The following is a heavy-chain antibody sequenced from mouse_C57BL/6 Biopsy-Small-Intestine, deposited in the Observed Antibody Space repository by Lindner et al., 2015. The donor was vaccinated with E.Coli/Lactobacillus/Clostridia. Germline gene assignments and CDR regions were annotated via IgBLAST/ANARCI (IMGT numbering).Heavy chain of an antibody. Sequence: SVKVSCKASGYTFTEYFIHWVRQAPGQGLEWMGWIRPKSGGTNYARKFQGRVTMTRDTSIGAAYMELSGLTSDDTAVYYCARSVEQSLPEYFQHWGQGSPVTVSS. D-gene: IGHD5-2*01. V-gene: IGHV1-84*02. CDR3: ARSVEQSLPEYFQH. CDR1: GYTFTEYF. J-gene: IGHJ2*01. CDR2: IRPKSGGT.